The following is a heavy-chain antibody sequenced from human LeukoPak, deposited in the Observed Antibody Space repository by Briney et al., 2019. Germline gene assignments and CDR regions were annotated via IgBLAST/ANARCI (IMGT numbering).Heavy chain of an antibody. CDR2: ISSGSTYI. V-gene: IGHV3-21*01. J-gene: IGHJ4*02. CDR1: GFTFSSYS. CDR3: ARERCLELRRYYFDF. D-gene: IGHD1-7*01. Sequence: GGSLRLSCAASGFTFSSYSMNWVRQAPGKGLEWVSSISSGSTYIYYADSLKGRFTISRDNAKNSLYLQMNSLRAEDTAVYYCARERCLELRRYYFDFWGQGTLVTVSS.